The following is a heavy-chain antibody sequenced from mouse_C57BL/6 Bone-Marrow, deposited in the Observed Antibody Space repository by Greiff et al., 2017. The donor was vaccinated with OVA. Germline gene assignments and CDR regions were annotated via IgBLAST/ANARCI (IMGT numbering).Heavy chain of an antibody. V-gene: IGHV7-4*01. CDR1: GFTFTDYY. CDR3: VKAEQGAHAMDY. J-gene: IGHJ4*01. CDR2: ISNKANGYTT. Sequence: EVMLVESGGGLVQPGASLRLSCAASGFTFTDYYMSWVRQPPGKAPEWLALISNKANGYTTEYTAYVKGRFTISRDNSQNIIYRQMNTLRAEDSANYYSVKAEQGAHAMDYWGQGTSVTVSS.